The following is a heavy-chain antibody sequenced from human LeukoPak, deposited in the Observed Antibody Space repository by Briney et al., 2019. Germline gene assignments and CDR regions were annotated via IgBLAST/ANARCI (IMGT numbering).Heavy chain of an antibody. CDR3: AKAYYYDSSGYATDD. Sequence: PGGSLRLSCAASGFTFRIYAMSWVRQAPGKGLEWVSGISGSDASTFYADSVMGRFTISRDNSMNTLYLQMNSLRAEDTAVYYCAKAYYYDSSGYATDDWGQGTLVTVSS. J-gene: IGHJ4*02. CDR1: GFTFRIYA. V-gene: IGHV3-23*01. D-gene: IGHD3-22*01. CDR2: ISGSDAST.